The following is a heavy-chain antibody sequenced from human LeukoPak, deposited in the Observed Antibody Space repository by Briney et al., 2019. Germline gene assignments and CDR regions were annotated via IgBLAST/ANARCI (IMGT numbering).Heavy chain of an antibody. CDR3: AKDSYIAAAGTSWFDP. CDR2: ISGSGGST. J-gene: IGHJ5*02. D-gene: IGHD6-13*01. CDR1: GFTFSSYA. V-gene: IGHV3-23*01. Sequence: GGSLRLSCAASGFTFSSYAMSWVRQAPGKGLEWVSAISGSGGSTYYADSVKGRFTVSRDNSKNTLYLQMNSLRAEDTAVYYCAKDSYIAAAGTSWFDPWGQGTLVTVSS.